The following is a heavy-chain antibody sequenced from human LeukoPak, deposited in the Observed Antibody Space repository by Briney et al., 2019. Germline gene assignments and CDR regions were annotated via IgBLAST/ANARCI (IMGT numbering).Heavy chain of an antibody. Sequence: GGSLRLSCAASGFTFSSYAMSWVRQAPGKGLEWVSAISGSGGSTYYADSVKGRFTIPIDNSKNTLYLQMNSLRAEDTAVYYCAKSGDSGYDPVGYWGQGTLVTVSS. CDR2: ISGSGGST. CDR3: AKSGDSGYDPVGY. V-gene: IGHV3-23*01. CDR1: GFTFSSYA. J-gene: IGHJ4*02. D-gene: IGHD5-12*01.